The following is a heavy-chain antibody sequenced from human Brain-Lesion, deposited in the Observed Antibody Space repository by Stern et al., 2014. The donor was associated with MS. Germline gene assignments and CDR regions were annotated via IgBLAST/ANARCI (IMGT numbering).Heavy chain of an antibody. CDR1: GGSISSGGYY. CDR2: IFESGST. J-gene: IGHJ6*02. CDR3: ARGRVVPGFQYYATDV. V-gene: IGHV4-61*02. Sequence: VQLVESGPGLVKPSQTLSLSCTVSGGSISSGGYYWSWIRPPAGKGLEWIGRIFESGSTSYNPSLKKRVTISIDTSKNQFSLRLTSRTAADTAVYYCARGRVVPGFQYYATDVWGQGTTVIVSS. D-gene: IGHD2-2*01.